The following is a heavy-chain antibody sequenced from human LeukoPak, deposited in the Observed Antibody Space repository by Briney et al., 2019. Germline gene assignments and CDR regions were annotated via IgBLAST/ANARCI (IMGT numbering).Heavy chain of an antibody. CDR1: GFTFSSYA. D-gene: IGHD3-22*01. CDR3: ARDYYDSSGYLGDAFDI. J-gene: IGHJ3*02. Sequence: RSLRLSCAASGFTFSSYAMHWVRQAPGKGLEWVAVISYDGSNKYYADSVKGRFTISRDNSKNTLYLQMNSLRAEDTAVYYCARDYYDSSGYLGDAFDIWGQGTMVTVSS. CDR2: ISYDGSNK. V-gene: IGHV3-30*04.